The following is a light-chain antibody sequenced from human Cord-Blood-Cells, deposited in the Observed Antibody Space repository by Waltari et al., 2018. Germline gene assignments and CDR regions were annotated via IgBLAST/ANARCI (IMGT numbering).Light chain of an antibody. CDR1: SSDVGSYTL. CDR3: CSYAGSSTYYV. CDR2: EGS. V-gene: IGLV2-23*01. J-gene: IGLJ1*01. Sequence: QSALTQPAPVSGSPGHPITISCTGTSSDVGSYTLVSWYQQHPGKAPKLMIYEGSKRPSGVSNRFSGSKSGNTASLTISGLQAEDEADYYCCSYAGSSTYYVFGTGTKVTVL.